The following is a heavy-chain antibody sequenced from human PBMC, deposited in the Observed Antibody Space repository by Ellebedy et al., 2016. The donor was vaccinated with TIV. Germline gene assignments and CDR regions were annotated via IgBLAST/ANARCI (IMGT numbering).Heavy chain of an antibody. Sequence: MPSETLSLTCSVSGGSISSSSYHWGWIRQPPGKGLEWIGSIHYSGSTNYNPSLKSRLTFSVDTSKNQFSLKLSSVTAADTAVYYCAREGGRQQWLPPGSYAFDIWGQGTMVTVSS. J-gene: IGHJ3*02. CDR2: IHYSGST. D-gene: IGHD6-19*01. V-gene: IGHV4-39*02. CDR3: AREGGRQQWLPPGSYAFDI. CDR1: GGSISSSSYH.